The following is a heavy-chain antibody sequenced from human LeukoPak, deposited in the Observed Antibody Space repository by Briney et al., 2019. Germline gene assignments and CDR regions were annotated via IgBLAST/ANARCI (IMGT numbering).Heavy chain of an antibody. CDR2: IYSSGST. D-gene: IGHD1-26*01. CDR1: GGSISSYY. CDR3: ARHRVGVTLFDP. V-gene: IGHV4-4*09. J-gene: IGHJ5*02. Sequence: SETLSLTCTVSGGSISSYYWSWIRQPPGKGLEWIGYIYSSGSTNYNTSLKSRVTISVDASKNQFSLKMSSVTAAATAVYYCARHRVGVTLFDPWGQGTLVTVSS.